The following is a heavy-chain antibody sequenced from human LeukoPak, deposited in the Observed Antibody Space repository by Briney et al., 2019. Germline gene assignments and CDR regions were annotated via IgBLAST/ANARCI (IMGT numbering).Heavy chain of an antibody. J-gene: IGHJ4*02. Sequence: GGSLRLSCAVSGFSLSSYWMTWVRQAPGKGLEWVAFIRYDGNNKLYADSMKGRFTISRDNSKNTLYLHINSLRAEDTAVYYCVKDNPLDCWGQGTLVIVSS. D-gene: IGHD1-14*01. CDR3: VKDNPLDC. CDR2: IRYDGNNK. V-gene: IGHV3-30*02. CDR1: GFSLSSYW.